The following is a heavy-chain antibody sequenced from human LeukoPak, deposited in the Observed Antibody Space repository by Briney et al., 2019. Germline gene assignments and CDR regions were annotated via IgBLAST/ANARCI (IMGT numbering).Heavy chain of an antibody. V-gene: IGHV3-9*01. D-gene: IGHD3-10*01. J-gene: IGHJ4*02. Sequence: GGSLRLSCAASGFTFDDYAMHWVRQAPGKGLEWVSGISWNSGSIGYADSVKGRFTISRDNAKNSLYLQMNSLRAEDTALYYCAKARWVFYGSGSYDYWGQGTLVTVSS. CDR3: AKARWVFYGSGSYDY. CDR2: ISWNSGSI. CDR1: GFTFDDYA.